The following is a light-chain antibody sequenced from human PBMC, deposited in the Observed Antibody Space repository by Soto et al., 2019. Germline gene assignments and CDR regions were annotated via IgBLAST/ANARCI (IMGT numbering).Light chain of an antibody. J-gene: IGKJ5*01. V-gene: IGKV3-20*01. Sequence: EIVLTQSPGTLSLSPGERATLSCRARQSVSSSYLAWYQQKPGQAPRLLIYGASSRATGIPDRFSGSGSGTDFTLTISRLEPEDFAVYYCQQYGSSPGITFGQGTRLEIE. CDR1: QSVSSSY. CDR2: GAS. CDR3: QQYGSSPGIT.